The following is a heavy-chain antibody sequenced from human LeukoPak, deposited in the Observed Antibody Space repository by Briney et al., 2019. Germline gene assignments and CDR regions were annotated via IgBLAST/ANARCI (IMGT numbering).Heavy chain of an antibody. CDR2: FSYSGTT. CDR1: GGSFSSYY. V-gene: IGHV4-59*08. CDR3: ARPYYYDSRIDP. D-gene: IGHD3-22*01. Sequence: SETLSLTCTVSGGSFSSYYWSWIRQPPGKGLEWIGYFSYSGTTNYNPSLRSRVTISVDTSKNEFSLKLSSVTAADTAVYYCARPYYYDSRIDPWGQGILVTVSS. J-gene: IGHJ5*02.